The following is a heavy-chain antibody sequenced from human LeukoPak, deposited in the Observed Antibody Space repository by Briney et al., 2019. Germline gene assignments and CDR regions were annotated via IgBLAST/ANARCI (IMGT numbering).Heavy chain of an antibody. CDR3: ARHRRYDSSGNPPPGFDY. D-gene: IGHD3-22*01. CDR1: GYTFTGYY. J-gene: IGHJ4*02. Sequence: ASVKVSCKASGYTFTGYYMHWVRQAPGQGLEWMGWINPNSGGTNYAQKFQGRVTMTRDTSISTAYMELSNLRSEDTAVYYCARHRRYDSSGNPPPGFDYWGQGTLVTVSS. V-gene: IGHV1-2*02. CDR2: INPNSGGT.